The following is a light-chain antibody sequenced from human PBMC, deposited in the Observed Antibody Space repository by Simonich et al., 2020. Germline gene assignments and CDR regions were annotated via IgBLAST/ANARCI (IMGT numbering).Light chain of an antibody. CDR2: DVS. Sequence: QSALTQPASLSGSPGQSITISCTGTSSDVGGYNYVSWYQQHPAKAPKLMIYDVSKRPSGVSNRFSGSKSGNTASLTISGLQAEDEADYYCSSYTSSSTWVFGGGTKLTVL. J-gene: IGLJ3*02. CDR3: SSYTSSSTWV. CDR1: SSDVGGYNY. V-gene: IGLV2-14*01.